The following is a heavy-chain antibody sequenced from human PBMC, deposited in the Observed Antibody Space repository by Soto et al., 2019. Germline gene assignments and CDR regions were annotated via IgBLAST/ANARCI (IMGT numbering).Heavy chain of an antibody. D-gene: IGHD3-3*01. Sequence: ASVKVSCKASGYTFTSYGISWVRQAPGQGLEWMGWISAYNGNTNYAQKLQGRVTMTTDTSTSTAYMELRSLRSDDTAVYYCASGLITIFGVVSNDAFDIWGQGTMVTVSS. CDR1: GYTFTSYG. CDR2: ISAYNGNT. CDR3: ASGLITIFGVVSNDAFDI. V-gene: IGHV1-18*01. J-gene: IGHJ3*02.